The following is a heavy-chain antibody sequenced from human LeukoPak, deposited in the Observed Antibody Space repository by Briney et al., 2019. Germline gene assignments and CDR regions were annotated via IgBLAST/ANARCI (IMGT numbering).Heavy chain of an antibody. J-gene: IGHJ4*02. V-gene: IGHV3-7*01. Sequence: PGGSLRLSCAASGFTISTSCMSWVRQAPGKGLERVAIINVDDSSKSYLDSVKGRFTISRYNAKNSLYLQMNNLRAEDTAVYYCARDRAYSTFDFWGQGTLVAVSS. CDR2: INVDDSSK. CDR1: GFTISTSC. CDR3: ARDRAYSTFDF. D-gene: IGHD4-11*01.